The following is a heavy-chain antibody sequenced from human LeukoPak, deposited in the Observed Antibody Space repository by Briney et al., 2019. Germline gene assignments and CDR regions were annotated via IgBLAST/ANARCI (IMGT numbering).Heavy chain of an antibody. CDR3: AREDGFGGLGFYYYYMDV. CDR1: GYTFTSYA. J-gene: IGHJ6*03. Sequence: GASVKVSCKASGYTFTSYAMHWVRQAPGQRLEWMGWINAGNGNTRYSQEFQGRVTITRDTSTSTAYMELRSLRSDDTAVYYCAREDGFGGLGFYYYYMDVWGKGTTVTVSS. V-gene: IGHV1-3*01. CDR2: INAGNGNT. D-gene: IGHD3-10*01.